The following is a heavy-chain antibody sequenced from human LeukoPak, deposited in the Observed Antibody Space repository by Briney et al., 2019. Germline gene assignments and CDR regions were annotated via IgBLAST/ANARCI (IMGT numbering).Heavy chain of an antibody. CDR1: GGTFSSYA. V-gene: IGHV1-69*05. D-gene: IGHD2-2*01. CDR3: ASSPLVDRADY. CDR2: IIPIFGTA. J-gene: IGHJ4*02. Sequence: ASVKVSCKASGGTFSSYAISWVRQAPGQGLEWMGGIIPIFGTANYAQKFQGRVTITTDESTSTAYMELSSLRSEDTAVYYCASSPLVDRADYWGQGTLVTVSS.